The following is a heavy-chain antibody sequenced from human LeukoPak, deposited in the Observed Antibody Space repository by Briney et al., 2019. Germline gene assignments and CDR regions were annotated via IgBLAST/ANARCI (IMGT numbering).Heavy chain of an antibody. Sequence: GGSLRLSCAASEFYWMHWVRQAPGKGLVWVSRINPDGSVTSFADSVKGRFTISRDNAMNTLYLQVNSLRAEDTAVYYCARVPRGSYSFDYWGQGTLVTVSS. CDR2: INPDGSVT. CDR3: ARVPRGSYSFDY. CDR1: EFYW. J-gene: IGHJ4*02. V-gene: IGHV3-74*01. D-gene: IGHD1-26*01.